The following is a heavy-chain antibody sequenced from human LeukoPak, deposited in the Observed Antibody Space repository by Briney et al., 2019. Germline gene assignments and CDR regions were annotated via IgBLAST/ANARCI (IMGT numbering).Heavy chain of an antibody. D-gene: IGHD3-10*01. J-gene: IGHJ4*02. CDR1: GFTFSSYG. CDR2: IRHEGSNE. Sequence: GGSLRLSCVGPGFTFSSYGMHWVRQAAGTGLERVASIRHEGSNEYYADSVKGRFTVSRDNSKNTLFLQMNSLRVEEMAAYYCAKEVHPYDSGTYYFDYWGRGTLVTVSS. V-gene: IGHV3-30*02. CDR3: AKEVHPYDSGTYYFDY.